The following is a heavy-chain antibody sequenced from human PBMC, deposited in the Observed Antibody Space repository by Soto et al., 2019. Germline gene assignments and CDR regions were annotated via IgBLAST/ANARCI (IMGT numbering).Heavy chain of an antibody. CDR1: GYSFTNYW. CDR2: IYPGDSDT. D-gene: IGHD6-13*01. J-gene: IGHJ6*02. V-gene: IGHV5-51*01. Sequence: GESLKISCKGSGYSFTNYWIGWVRQMPGKGLEWMGIIYPGDSDTRYSPSFQGQVTISADKSISTASLQWSSLKASDTAMYYCARTSAAGKYYYGMDVWGQGTTVTVSS. CDR3: ARTSAAGKYYYGMDV.